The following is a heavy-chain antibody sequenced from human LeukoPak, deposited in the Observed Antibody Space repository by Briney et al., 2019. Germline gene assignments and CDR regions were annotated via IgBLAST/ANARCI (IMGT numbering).Heavy chain of an antibody. CDR3: ARGAVAGTGDY. V-gene: IGHV1-69*06. CDR2: IIPIFGTA. J-gene: IGHJ4*02. Sequence: SVKVSCKASGGTFSSYAISWVRQAPGQGLDWMGGIIPIFGTANYAQKFQGRVTITADKSTSTAYMELSSLRSEDTAVYYCARGAVAGTGDYWGQGTLVTVSS. CDR1: GGTFSSYA. D-gene: IGHD6-19*01.